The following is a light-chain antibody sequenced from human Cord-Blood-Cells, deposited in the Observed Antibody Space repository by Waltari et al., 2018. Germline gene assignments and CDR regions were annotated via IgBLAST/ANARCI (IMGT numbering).Light chain of an antibody. CDR2: RNN. Sequence: QSVLTQPPSASGTPGQRVTISCSGSSSNIGSNYVYCSQQLPGPAPQLLIYRNNQRPSGVPDRSSGSKSGTSASLAISGLRSEDEADYYCAAWDDSLSGRVFGGGTKLTVL. CDR1: SSNIGSNY. J-gene: IGLJ3*02. CDR3: AAWDDSLSGRV. V-gene: IGLV1-47*01.